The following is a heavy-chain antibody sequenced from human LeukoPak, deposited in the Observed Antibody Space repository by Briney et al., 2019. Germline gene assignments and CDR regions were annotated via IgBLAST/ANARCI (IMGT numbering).Heavy chain of an antibody. V-gene: IGHV4-39*01. CDR2: IYYSGST. CDR1: GGSISSSSYY. D-gene: IGHD1-26*01. J-gene: IGHJ4*02. CDR3: ARNIVGATGYDY. Sequence: PSETLSLTCTVSGGSISSSSYYWGWIRQPPGTGLEWIGSIYYSGSTYYNPSLKSRVTISVDTSKNQFSLKLSSVTAADTAVYYCARNIVGATGYDYWGQGTLVTVSS.